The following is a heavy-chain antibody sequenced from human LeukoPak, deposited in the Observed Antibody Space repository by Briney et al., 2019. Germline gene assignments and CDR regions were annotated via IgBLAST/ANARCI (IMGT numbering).Heavy chain of an antibody. CDR1: GFTVSSNY. Sequence: GGSLRLSCAASGFTVSSNYMSWVRQAPGKGLEWVSVIYSGGSTYYADSVKGRFTISRDNSKNTLYLQMNSLRAEDTAVYYCARGALLYYFDYWGQGTLVTFSS. V-gene: IGHV3-53*01. CDR3: ARGALLYYFDY. CDR2: IYSGGST. J-gene: IGHJ4*02. D-gene: IGHD2-21*01.